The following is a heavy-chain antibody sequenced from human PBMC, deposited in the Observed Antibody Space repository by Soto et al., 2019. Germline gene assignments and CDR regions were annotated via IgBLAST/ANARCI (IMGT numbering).Heavy chain of an antibody. D-gene: IGHD4-17*01. J-gene: IGHJ6*02. V-gene: IGHV3-23*01. Sequence: GVSLRLSCAASGFTFSTYPMTWVRQAPGKGLEGVSSISSSGDRTYYTDSVKGRFTISRDNSKNTVYLQMNSLRVEDTAVYYCAKILSTVTSYYYGMDVWGQGTTVTVSS. CDR3: AKILSTVTSYYYGMDV. CDR1: GFTFSTYP. CDR2: ISSSGDRT.